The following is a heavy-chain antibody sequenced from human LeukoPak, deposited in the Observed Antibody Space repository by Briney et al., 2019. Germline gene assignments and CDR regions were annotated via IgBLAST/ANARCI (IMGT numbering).Heavy chain of an antibody. CDR3: AKDIAQGYTYGSIGQDY. V-gene: IGHV3-23*01. J-gene: IGHJ4*02. D-gene: IGHD5-18*01. CDR1: GLTFSNYA. CDR2: ISESGTGT. Sequence: PGGSLRLSCAASGLTFSNYAMSWVRQAPGKGLEWVSAISESGTGTYYADSVKGRFTISRDNSKNTLSLQMNSLRAEDTAVYYCAKDIAQGYTYGSIGQDYWGQGTLVTVSS.